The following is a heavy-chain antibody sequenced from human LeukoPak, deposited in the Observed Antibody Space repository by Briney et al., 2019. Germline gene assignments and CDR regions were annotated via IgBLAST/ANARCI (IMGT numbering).Heavy chain of an antibody. CDR2: MNPNSGNT. CDR3: ARGPGVGRRFLEWLSFFWYMDV. Sequence: GASVKVSCKASGYTFTSYDINWVRQATGQGLEWMGWMNPNSGNTGYAQKFQGRVTMTRNTSISTAYMELSSLRSEDTAVYYCARGPGVGRRFLEWLSFFWYMDVWGKGTTVTVSS. CDR1: GYTFTSYD. J-gene: IGHJ6*03. D-gene: IGHD3-3*01. V-gene: IGHV1-8*01.